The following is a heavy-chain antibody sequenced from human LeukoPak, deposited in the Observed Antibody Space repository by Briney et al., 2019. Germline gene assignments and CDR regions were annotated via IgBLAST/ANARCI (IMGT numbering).Heavy chain of an antibody. J-gene: IGHJ4*02. Sequence: GGSLRLSCAASGFTFSSYGMNWVRQAPGKGLEWVAVISYDGTNKFYVDSLRGRFTISRDNSKNTLYLQMNSLRAEDTAVYYCAKDGYYGSGTYPDYWGQGTLVTVSS. D-gene: IGHD3-10*01. V-gene: IGHV3-30*18. CDR3: AKDGYYGSGTYPDY. CDR2: ISYDGTNK. CDR1: GFTFSSYG.